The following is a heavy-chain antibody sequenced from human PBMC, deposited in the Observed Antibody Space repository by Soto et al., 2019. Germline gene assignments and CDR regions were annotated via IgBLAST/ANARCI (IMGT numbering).Heavy chain of an antibody. CDR2: MNPNSGNT. V-gene: IGHV1-8*01. J-gene: IGHJ3*02. CDR1: GYTFTSYD. CDR3: ARRRWDYYDSSGYSDAFDI. D-gene: IGHD3-22*01. Sequence: ASVKVSCKASGYTFTSYDINWVRQATGQGLEWMGWMNPNSGNTGYAQKFQGRVTMTRNTSISTAYMELSSLRSEDTAVYYCARRRWDYYDSSGYSDAFDIWGQGTMVTISS.